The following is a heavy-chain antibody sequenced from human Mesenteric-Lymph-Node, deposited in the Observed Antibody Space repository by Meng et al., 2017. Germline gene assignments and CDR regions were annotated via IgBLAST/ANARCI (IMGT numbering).Heavy chain of an antibody. CDR1: GGSISSGDYY. V-gene: IGHV4-30-4*01. Sequence: QVQLQESGPELVKPSPTLSSTCTVSGGSISSGDYYWSWIRQPPGKGLEWIGYIYYSGSTYYNPSLKSRVTISVDTSKNQFSLKLSSVTAADTAVYYCASNPTGTRGNWFDPWGQGTLVTVSS. CDR2: IYYSGST. CDR3: ASNPTGTRGNWFDP. J-gene: IGHJ5*02. D-gene: IGHD1-7*01.